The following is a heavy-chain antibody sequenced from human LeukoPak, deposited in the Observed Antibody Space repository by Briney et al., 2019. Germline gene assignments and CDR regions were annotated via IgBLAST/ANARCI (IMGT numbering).Heavy chain of an antibody. D-gene: IGHD4-17*01. V-gene: IGHV1-2*02. CDR3: ARDRGPTVTTSLGY. CDR2: INPNSGGT. CDR1: GYTFTGSY. J-gene: IGHJ4*02. Sequence: ASVKVSCKASGYTFTGSYMHWVRQAPGQGLEWMGWINPNSGGTNYAQKFQGRVTMTRDTSISTAYMELSRLRSDDTAVYYCARDRGPTVTTSLGYWGQGTLVTVSS.